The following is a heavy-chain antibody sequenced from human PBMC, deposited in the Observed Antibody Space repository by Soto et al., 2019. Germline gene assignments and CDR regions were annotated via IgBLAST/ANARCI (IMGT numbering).Heavy chain of an antibody. J-gene: IGHJ3*01. Sequence: QVQLAQSGAEVKKPGASVKVSCKASRYTFFTYDINWLRQAAGQGLQWMGWMNPTSGNTGYPQNFQGRVTMTRDTSTTTAYMELSSLRSEDTAMYYCVVATADAFDFWGQGTMVIVSS. CDR1: RYTFFTYD. CDR3: VVATADAFDF. D-gene: IGHD5-12*01. CDR2: MNPTSGNT. V-gene: IGHV1-8*01.